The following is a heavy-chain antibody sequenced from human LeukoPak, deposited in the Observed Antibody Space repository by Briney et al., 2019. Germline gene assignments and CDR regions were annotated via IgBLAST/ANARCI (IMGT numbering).Heavy chain of an antibody. D-gene: IGHD3-22*01. CDR1: GGSISSGDYY. CDR3: ARENMVVVGSFDY. CDR2: IYYSGST. J-gene: IGHJ4*02. Sequence: SETLSLTCTVSGGSISSGDYYWSWIRQPPGKGLEWIGYIYYSGSTYYNPSLKSRVTISVDTSKNQFSLKLSSVTAADTAVYYCARENMVVVGSFDYWAREPWSPSPQ. V-gene: IGHV4-30-4*01.